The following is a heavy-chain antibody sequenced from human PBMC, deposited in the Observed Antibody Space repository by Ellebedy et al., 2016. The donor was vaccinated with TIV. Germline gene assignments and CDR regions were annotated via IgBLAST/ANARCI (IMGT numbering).Heavy chain of an antibody. CDR2: IYHSGST. D-gene: IGHD6-19*01. CDR3: ARGVKTAVNAFDI. J-gene: IGHJ3*02. Sequence: SETLSLXXAVSGGSISSSNWWSWVRQPPGKGLEWIGEIYHSGSTNYNPSLKSRVTISVDKSKNQFSLKLSSVTAADTAVYYCARGVKTAVNAFDIWGQGTMVTVSS. V-gene: IGHV4-4*02. CDR1: GGSISSSNW.